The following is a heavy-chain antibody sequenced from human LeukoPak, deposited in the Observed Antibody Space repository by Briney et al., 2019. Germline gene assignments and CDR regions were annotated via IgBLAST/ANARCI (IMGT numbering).Heavy chain of an antibody. D-gene: IGHD5-18*01. CDR3: AREGDTTVVYFDY. Sequence: GGSLRLSCAAAGFTFSNYWMHWVRQAPGKGLVWVAAIKTDGSDMQYADSVKGRFTISRDNAKNSLYLQMNSLRAEDTAVYYCAREGDTTVVYFDYWGQGTLVTVSS. CDR2: IKTDGSDM. V-gene: IGHV3-74*03. CDR1: GFTFSNYW. J-gene: IGHJ4*02.